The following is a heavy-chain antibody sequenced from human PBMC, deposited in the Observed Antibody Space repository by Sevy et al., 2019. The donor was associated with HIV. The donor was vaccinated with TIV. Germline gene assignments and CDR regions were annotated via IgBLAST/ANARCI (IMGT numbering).Heavy chain of an antibody. CDR1: GFTFNDYN. V-gene: IGHV3-11*01. J-gene: IGHJ5*02. CDR3: ARAAGWFDA. CDR2: ISTSTSTTTI. Sequence: GGSLRLSCAASGFTFNDYNLSCIRQAPGKGLEWVSYISTSTSTTTIYYADSVKGRFTISRDNAKNSIYLQMNCLRVDDTAVYSCARAAGWFDAWGQGTLVTVSS.